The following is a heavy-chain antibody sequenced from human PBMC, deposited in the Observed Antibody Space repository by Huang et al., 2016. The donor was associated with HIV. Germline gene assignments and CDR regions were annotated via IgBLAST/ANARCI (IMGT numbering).Heavy chain of an antibody. D-gene: IGHD2-15*01. CDR2: IYYTGTT. V-gene: IGHV4-30-4*08. J-gene: IGHJ5*02. Sequence: QVQLQESGPGPVKPSQTLSLTCTVSGDSISRGGYLWSWIRQSPGKGPEGIVSIYYTGTTSYNPSLRSGVTMSVDTSKNQFSLRLTSVTAEDTAVYYCARDRITQCNGGRCYSDWSDPWGQGTLVIVSS. CDR1: GDSISRGGYL. CDR3: ARDRITQCNGGRCYSDWSDP.